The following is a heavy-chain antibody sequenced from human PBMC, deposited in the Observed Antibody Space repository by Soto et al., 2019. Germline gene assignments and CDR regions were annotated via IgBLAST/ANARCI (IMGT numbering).Heavy chain of an antibody. D-gene: IGHD4-17*01. J-gene: IGHJ6*02. CDR3: ARTTHDYGDRRWYYGMDV. Sequence: GGSLRLSCAASGFTFSSYAMHWVRQAPGKGLEWVAVISYDGSNKYYADSVKGRFTISRDNSKNTLYLQMNRLRAEDTAVYYCARTTHDYGDRRWYYGMDVWGQGTTVTVSS. V-gene: IGHV3-30-3*01. CDR1: GFTFSSYA. CDR2: ISYDGSNK.